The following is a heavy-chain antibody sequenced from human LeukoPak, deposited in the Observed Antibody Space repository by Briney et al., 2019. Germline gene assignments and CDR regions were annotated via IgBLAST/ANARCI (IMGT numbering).Heavy chain of an antibody. J-gene: IGHJ4*02. V-gene: IGHV1-46*01. D-gene: IGHD6-19*01. CDR1: GYTLTSYY. CDR2: INPSGGST. Sequence: ASVKVSCKASGYTLTSYYMHWVRQAPGQGLEWMGVINPSGGSTTYAQKFQGRVTMTRDTSTSTVYMELNSLRSEDTAVYYCARDYSGFKNWGQGTLVTVSS. CDR3: ARDYSGFKN.